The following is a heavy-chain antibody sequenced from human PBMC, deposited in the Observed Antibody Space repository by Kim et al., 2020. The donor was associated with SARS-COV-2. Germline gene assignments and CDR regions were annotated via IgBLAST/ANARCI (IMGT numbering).Heavy chain of an antibody. CDR2: IYYSGST. Sequence: SETLSLTCPGAGGSISSSSYYWGWIRQPPGNGLEWIGSIYYSGSTYYNPSLKSRVTISVDTSKNQFSLKLSSVTAADTAVYYCARRNFWSGLYYYYYGM. CDR3: ARRNFWSGLYYYYYGM. D-gene: IGHD3-3*01. V-gene: IGHV4-39*01. J-gene: IGHJ6*01. CDR1: GGSISSSSYY.